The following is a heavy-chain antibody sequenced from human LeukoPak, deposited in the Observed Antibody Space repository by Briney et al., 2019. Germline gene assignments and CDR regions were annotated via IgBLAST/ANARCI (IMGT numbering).Heavy chain of an antibody. J-gene: IGHJ4*02. CDR1: GFTFSSYA. CDR3: AKVGYSSSWYYFDY. Sequence: PWGSLRLSCAASGFTFSSYAMSWVRQAPGRGLEWVSGIRGSGGITYYADSVKGRFTISRDNSKNTLYLQMNSLRAEDTAAYHCAKVGYSSSWYYFDYWGQGTLVTVSA. V-gene: IGHV3-23*01. D-gene: IGHD6-13*01. CDR2: IRGSGGIT.